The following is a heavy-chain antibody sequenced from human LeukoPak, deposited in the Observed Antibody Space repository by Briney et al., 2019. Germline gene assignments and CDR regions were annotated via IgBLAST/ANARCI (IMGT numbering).Heavy chain of an antibody. V-gene: IGHV4-31*03. CDR3: ARRAPFSNWFDP. J-gene: IGHJ5*02. Sequence: SETLSLTCSVSGASITNDDYYWSWIRQHPGKGLEWIGYIYFSGSTYYNPTLKSRASVSVDTSKSQFSLRLTSVTAADTAVYYCARRAPFSNWFDPWGQGTLVIVSS. D-gene: IGHD2-2*01. CDR1: GASITNDDYY. CDR2: IYFSGST.